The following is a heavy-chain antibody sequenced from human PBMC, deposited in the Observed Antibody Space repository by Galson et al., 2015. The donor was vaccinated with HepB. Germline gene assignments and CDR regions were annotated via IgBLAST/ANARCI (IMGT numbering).Heavy chain of an antibody. V-gene: IGHV1-8*01. D-gene: IGHD3-3*01. CDR1: GYTFTSYD. CDR2: MNPNSGNT. Sequence: SVKVSCKASGYTFTSYDINWVRQATGQGLEWMGWMNPNSGNTGYAQKFQGRVTMTRNTSISTAYMELSSLRSEDTAVYYCARGRYYDFWGGYYIGYYYYYMDVWGKGTTVTVSS. J-gene: IGHJ6*03. CDR3: ARGRYYDFWGGYYIGYYYYYMDV.